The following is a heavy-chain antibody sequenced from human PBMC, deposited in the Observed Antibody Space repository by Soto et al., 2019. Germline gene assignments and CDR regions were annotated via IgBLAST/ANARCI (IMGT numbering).Heavy chain of an antibody. CDR1: GLTISNAW. CDR2: IKTNTEGATT. V-gene: IGHV3-15*07. D-gene: IGHD2-15*01. CDR3: ATGSVEGV. J-gene: IGHJ6*02. Sequence: EVQLVESGGGFIYPGGSLRLSCAASGLTISNAWMNWVRQAPGKGLEWVGRIKTNTEGATTDYAAAVKGKFTVSRDDSKNTLYRQMNRLQTDTTAVYYCATGSVEGVWGQGTTVTVSS.